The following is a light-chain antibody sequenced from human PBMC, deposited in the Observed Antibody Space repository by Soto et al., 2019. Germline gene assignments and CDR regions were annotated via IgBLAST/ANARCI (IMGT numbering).Light chain of an antibody. CDR1: QSVSSN. V-gene: IGKV3-15*01. CDR3: QQYNNWPPIT. Sequence: EIVMKHSAATLSLSPGERATLSCRASQSVSSNFAWFQHRPGQAPRLLIYGASTRAAGVPARFSGSGSGTEFTLTISSLQSEDFAVYYCQQYNNWPPITFGQGTRLEI. J-gene: IGKJ5*01. CDR2: GAS.